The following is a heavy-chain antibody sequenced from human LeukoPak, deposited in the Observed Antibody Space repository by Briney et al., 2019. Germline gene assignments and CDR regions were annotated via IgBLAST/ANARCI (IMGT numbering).Heavy chain of an antibody. J-gene: IGHJ4*02. CDR2: ISGDGGST. V-gene: IGHV3-43*02. D-gene: IGHD6-19*01. CDR1: GFTFDDYA. Sequence: GGSLRLSCAASGFTFDDYAMHWVRQAPGKGLGWVSLISGDGGSTYYADSVKGRFTISRDNSKNSLYLQMNSLRTEDTALYYCAYSSHDYWGQGTLVTVSS. CDR3: AYSSHDY.